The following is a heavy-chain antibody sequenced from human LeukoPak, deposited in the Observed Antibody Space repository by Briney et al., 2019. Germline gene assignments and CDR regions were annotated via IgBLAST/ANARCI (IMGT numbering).Heavy chain of an antibody. J-gene: IGHJ5*02. D-gene: IGHD6-13*01. CDR1: GDSITSYH. V-gene: IGHV4-59*08. CDR2: MSYSGST. CDR3: ARRRAGGGSNGHYNWFDP. Sequence: PSDTLSLTCTVSGDSITSYHWSWIRQPPGKGLEWIGSMSYSGSTNYNPSQKSRVTMSVDTTKNQFSLRLNSVTAADTAVYSCARRRAGGGSNGHYNWFDPWGQGTLVTVSS.